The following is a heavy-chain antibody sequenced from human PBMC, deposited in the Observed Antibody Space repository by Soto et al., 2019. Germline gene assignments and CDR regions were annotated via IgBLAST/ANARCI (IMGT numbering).Heavy chain of an antibody. J-gene: IGHJ6*02. Sequence: ASVKVSCKTSGYTFTAYDIYWVRQAPGQGLEWMGWIRAYNGYTNYAQKFQTRVTITTDKSTDTAYMDLRSLTSDDTAIYYCARAGAAPYYYYGLDVWGQGTTVTVS. CDR3: ARAGAAPYYYYGLDV. CDR2: IRAYNGYT. CDR1: GYTFTAYD. D-gene: IGHD3-10*01. V-gene: IGHV1-18*01.